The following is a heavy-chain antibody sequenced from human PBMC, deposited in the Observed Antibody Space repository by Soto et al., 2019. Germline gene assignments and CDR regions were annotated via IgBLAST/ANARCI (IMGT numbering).Heavy chain of an antibody. V-gene: IGHV3-7*01. CDR1: EFTFDKYY. CDR3: ARGNWNYYYGFDV. D-gene: IGHD1-20*01. CDR2: IKPDGSEQ. Sequence: GGSLRLSCAASEFTFDKYYMTWVRQAPGKGPEWVANIKPDGSEQYYVDSVKGRFTISRDNANNSLYLQMNSLRAEDAAVYFCARGNWNYYYGFDVWGQGTTVTVSS. J-gene: IGHJ6*02.